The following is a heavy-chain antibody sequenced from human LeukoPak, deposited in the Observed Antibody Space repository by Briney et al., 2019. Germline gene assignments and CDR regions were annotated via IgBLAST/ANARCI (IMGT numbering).Heavy chain of an antibody. V-gene: IGHV3-21*01. CDR3: ARDVEVAPLKPDSATDAFDI. D-gene: IGHD2-21*01. CDR2: ISTSSSYI. J-gene: IGHJ3*02. CDR1: GFTFSSYS. Sequence: GGSLRLSCAASGFTFSSYSMNWVRQAPGKGLEWVSSISTSSSYIYYADSVKGRFTISRDNAKKSLYLQMNSLRAEDTAVYYCARDVEVAPLKPDSATDAFDIWGQGTMVTVSS.